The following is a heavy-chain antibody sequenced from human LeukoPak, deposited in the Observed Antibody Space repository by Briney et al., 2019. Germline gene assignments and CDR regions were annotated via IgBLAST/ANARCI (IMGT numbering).Heavy chain of an antibody. CDR3: AGRVIIQLYGPPYYMDV. D-gene: IGHD5-18*01. CDR2: IYYSGST. CDR1: GGPISSYY. V-gene: IGHV4-59*01. Sequence: SETLSLTCTVSGGPISSYYWSWIRQPPGKGLEWIGYIYYSGSTNYNPSLKSRVTISVDTSKNQFSLKLSSVTAADTAVYYCAGRVIIQLYGPPYYMDVWGKGTTVTVSS. J-gene: IGHJ6*03.